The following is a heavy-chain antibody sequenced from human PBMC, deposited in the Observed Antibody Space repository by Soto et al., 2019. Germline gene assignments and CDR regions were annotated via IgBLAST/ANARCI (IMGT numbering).Heavy chain of an antibody. Sequence: ASVKVSCKASGYTFTSYGINWVRQAPGQGLEWMGWINAGNGNTKYSQKFQGRVTITRDTSASTAYMELSSLRSEDTAVYYCARITYYYGSGSYYLDYWGQGTLVTVSS. CDR1: GYTFTSYG. CDR2: INAGNGNT. CDR3: ARITYYYGSGSYYLDY. J-gene: IGHJ4*02. V-gene: IGHV1-3*01. D-gene: IGHD3-10*01.